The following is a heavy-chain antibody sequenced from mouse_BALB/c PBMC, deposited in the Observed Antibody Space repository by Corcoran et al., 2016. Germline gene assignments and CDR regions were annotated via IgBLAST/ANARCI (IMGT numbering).Heavy chain of an antibody. CDR1: GFSLSASTMG. D-gene: IGHD4-1*01. Sequence: TLQESGPGILQPSQTLSLTCSFSGFSLSASTMGVGCIRQPSGKVLEWLLHILWNDSKYYNPALKSRLTISKDTYNNQIFLKIANVDTADTATYYCARNWEWYFDVWGAGTTVTVS. CDR2: ILWNDSK. J-gene: IGHJ1*01. V-gene: IGHV8-11*01. CDR3: ARNWEWYFDV.